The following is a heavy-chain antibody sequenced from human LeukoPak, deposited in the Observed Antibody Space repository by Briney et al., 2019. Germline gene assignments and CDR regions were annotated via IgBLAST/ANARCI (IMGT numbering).Heavy chain of an antibody. CDR3: ARRDCSSVSCSFDY. V-gene: IGHV4-59*01. D-gene: IGHD2-2*01. CDR2: IYYSGST. J-gene: IGHJ4*02. CDR1: GGSIGSYY. Sequence: SETLSLTCTVSGGSIGSYYRSWIRQPPGKGLEWIGYIYYSGSTNYNPSLKSRVTISIDTSKNQFSLKLSSVTAADTAVYYCARRDCSSVSCSFDYWGQGTLVTVSS.